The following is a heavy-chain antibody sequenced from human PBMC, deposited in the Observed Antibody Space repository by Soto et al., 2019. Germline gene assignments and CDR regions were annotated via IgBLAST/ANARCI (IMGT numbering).Heavy chain of an antibody. CDR3: ATTRVGPCSSSICFSGIFDGMDV. Sequence: VGSLRLSCAASGFTISNYGMHWVRQAPGKGLEWVAVISYDGTITYYADSVKGRFTISRDNSKNTLYLQMNSLRTEDTAVYYCATTRVGPCSSSICFSGIFDGMDVWGQGTTVSVSS. CDR2: ISYDGTIT. D-gene: IGHD2-2*01. V-gene: IGHV3-30-3*01. CDR1: GFTISNYG. J-gene: IGHJ6*02.